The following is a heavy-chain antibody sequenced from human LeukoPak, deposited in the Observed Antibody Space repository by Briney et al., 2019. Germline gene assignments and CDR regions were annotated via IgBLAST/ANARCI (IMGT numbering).Heavy chain of an antibody. CDR3: AKHLDGYSYGAYVDY. CDR1: GFTFSSYA. V-gene: IGHV3-23*01. D-gene: IGHD5-18*01. Sequence: GGSLRLSCAASGFTFSSYAMSWVRQAPGKGLEWVSAISGSGGSTYYADSVKGRFTISRDNSKNTLYLQMNSLRAEDTAVYYCAKHLDGYSYGAYVDYWGQGTLVTVSS. J-gene: IGHJ4*02. CDR2: ISGSGGST.